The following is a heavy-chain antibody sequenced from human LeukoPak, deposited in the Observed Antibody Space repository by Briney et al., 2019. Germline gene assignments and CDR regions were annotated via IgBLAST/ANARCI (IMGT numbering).Heavy chain of an antibody. CDR3: ARGGVVTNWFDP. D-gene: IGHD3-3*01. J-gene: IGHJ5*02. Sequence: SQTLSLTCTVSGGSISSGSYYWSWIRQPAGKGLEWIGRIYTSGSTNYNPSLKSRVTISVDTSKNQFSLKLSSVTAADTAVYYCARGGVVTNWFDPWGQGTLVTVSS. CDR1: GGSISSGSYY. V-gene: IGHV4-61*02. CDR2: IYTSGST.